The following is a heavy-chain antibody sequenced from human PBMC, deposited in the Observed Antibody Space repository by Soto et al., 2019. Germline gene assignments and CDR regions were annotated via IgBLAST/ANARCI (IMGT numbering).Heavy chain of an antibody. Sequence: SETLSLTCNLSGDSYSISTYSWSWIRQPPGKALQWIGFIYQSGVTSYNPPLASRVSISLDRSNNQCSLKLKSVTAADTAVYFCAGMPYTSGLRFDPWGPGILVTVSS. CDR3: AGMPYTSGLRFDP. CDR1: GDSYSISTYS. D-gene: IGHD6-19*01. CDR2: IYQSGVT. V-gene: IGHV4-30-2*01. J-gene: IGHJ5*02.